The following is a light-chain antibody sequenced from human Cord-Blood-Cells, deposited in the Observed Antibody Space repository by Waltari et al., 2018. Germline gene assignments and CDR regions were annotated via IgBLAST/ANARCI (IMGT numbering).Light chain of an antibody. Sequence: DIVLTQSPDSLAVSLGERATINCKSSPSVLYSSNNKNYLAWYQQKPGQPPKLLIYWASTRESGVPDRFSGSGSGTDFTLTISSLQAEDVAVCYCQQYYSTPYTFGQGTKLEIK. CDR2: WAS. CDR1: PSVLYSSNNKNY. J-gene: IGKJ2*01. CDR3: QQYYSTPYT. V-gene: IGKV4-1*01.